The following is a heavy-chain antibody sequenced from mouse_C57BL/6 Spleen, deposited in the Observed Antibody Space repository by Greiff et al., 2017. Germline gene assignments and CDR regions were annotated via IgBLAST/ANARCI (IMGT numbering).Heavy chain of an antibody. CDR2: ISSGGSYT. V-gene: IGHV5-6*01. CDR3: ARGGGDTLDY. D-gene: IGHD5-1-1*01. J-gene: IGHJ2*01. Sequence: EVQGVESGGDLVKPGGSLKLSCAASGFTFSSYGMSWVRQTPDKRLEWVATISSGGSYTYYPDSVKGRFTISRDNAKNTLYLQMSSLKSEDTAMYYCARGGGDTLDYWGQGTTLTVSS. CDR1: GFTFSSYG.